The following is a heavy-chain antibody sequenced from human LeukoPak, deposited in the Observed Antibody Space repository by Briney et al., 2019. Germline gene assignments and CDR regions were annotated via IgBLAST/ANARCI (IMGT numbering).Heavy chain of an antibody. CDR2: INHSGST. CDR3: AREGDSIDAFDI. V-gene: IGHV4-34*01. D-gene: IGHD3-22*01. J-gene: IGHJ3*02. CDR1: GGSFSGYY. Sequence: PSETLSLTCAVYGGSFSGYYWSWIRQPPGKGLEWIGEINHSGSTHYNPSLKSRGTISVDTSKNQFSLKLSSVTAADTAVYYCAREGDSIDAFDIWGQGTMVAVSS.